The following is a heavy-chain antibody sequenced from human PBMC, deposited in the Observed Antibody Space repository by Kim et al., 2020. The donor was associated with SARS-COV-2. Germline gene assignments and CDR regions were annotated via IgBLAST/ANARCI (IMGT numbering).Heavy chain of an antibody. D-gene: IGHD3-10*01. Sequence: ASVKVSCKASGYTFTSYGISWVRQAPGQGLEWMGWISAYNGNTNYAQKLQGRVTMTTDTSTSTAYMELRSLRSDDTAVYYCARDPPYYYGSGSYYNDYYYYYYGMDVWGQGTTVTVSS. CDR1: GYTFTSYG. J-gene: IGHJ6*02. CDR2: ISAYNGNT. CDR3: ARDPPYYYGSGSYYNDYYYYYYGMDV. V-gene: IGHV1-18*01.